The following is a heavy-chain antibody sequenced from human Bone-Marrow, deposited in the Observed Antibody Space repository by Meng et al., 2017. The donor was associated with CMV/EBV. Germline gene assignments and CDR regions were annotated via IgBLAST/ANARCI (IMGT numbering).Heavy chain of an antibody. Sequence: LSLTCAASGFLFYNYNMHWVRQTPGKGLEWVTLISYAGSNKYYTDSVKGRFTISRDNSNNPLYLEINSLTLEDTAVYYCARDDYGMDVWGQGTTVTVSS. CDR3: ARDDYGMDV. CDR2: ISYAGSNK. J-gene: IGHJ6*02. CDR1: GFLFYNYN. V-gene: IGHV3-30-3*01.